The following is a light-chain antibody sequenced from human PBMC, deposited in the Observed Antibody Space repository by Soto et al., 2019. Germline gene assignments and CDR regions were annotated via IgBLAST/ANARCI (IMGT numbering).Light chain of an antibody. V-gene: IGKV3-20*01. Sequence: ILMTQSPATLSVSPGERATLSCRASQSVSNNLAWYQQKPGQAPRLLIYDASTRATGIPDRFSGSGSGTDFTLTISRLEPGDFAVYYCQQYGTSPYTFGQGTKLEIK. CDR2: DAS. J-gene: IGKJ2*01. CDR3: QQYGTSPYT. CDR1: QSVSNN.